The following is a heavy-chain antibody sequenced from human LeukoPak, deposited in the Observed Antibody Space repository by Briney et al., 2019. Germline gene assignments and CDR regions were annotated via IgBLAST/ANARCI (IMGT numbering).Heavy chain of an antibody. CDR2: ISPHNSGT. CDR1: GYTFTGYY. D-gene: IGHD4-23*01. J-gene: IGHJ4*02. Sequence: ASVKVSCKASGYTFTGYYMHWVRQAPGQGLEWMGWISPHNSGTNYAQKFQGKVTMTSDTSISTAYIELSGLTSDDTAVYYCSFYGATSAYWGQGTTVTVSS. V-gene: IGHV1-2*02. CDR3: SFYGATSAY.